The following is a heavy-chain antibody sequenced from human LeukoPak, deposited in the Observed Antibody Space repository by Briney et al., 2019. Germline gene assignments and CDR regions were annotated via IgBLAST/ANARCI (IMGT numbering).Heavy chain of an antibody. D-gene: IGHD3-10*01. V-gene: IGHV3-30*18. J-gene: IGHJ1*01. Sequence: GRSLRLSCSASGFTFSSYGMHWVRQAPGKGLEWVAVILYDGINKYYADFVKGRFTISRDNSKNTVYLQMNSLRAEDTAVYYCAKDLDVKYYDSESYYNSGNWGQGTLVTVSS. CDR3: AKDLDVKYYDSESYYNSGN. CDR1: GFTFSSYG. CDR2: ILYDGINK.